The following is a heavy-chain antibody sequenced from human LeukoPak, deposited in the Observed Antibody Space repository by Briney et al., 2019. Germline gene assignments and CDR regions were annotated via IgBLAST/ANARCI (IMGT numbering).Heavy chain of an antibody. CDR1: GGTFSSYA. J-gene: IGHJ6*03. CDR2: IIPIFGTA. D-gene: IGHD3-16*01. CDR3: ARDGGADPVSVYMDV. V-gene: IGHV1-69*05. Sequence: ASVKVSCKASGGTFSSYAISWVRQAPGQGLEWMGGIIPIFGTANYAQKFQGRVTIITDESTSTAYMELSSLRSEDTAVYYCARDGGADPVSVYMDVWGKGTTVTVSS.